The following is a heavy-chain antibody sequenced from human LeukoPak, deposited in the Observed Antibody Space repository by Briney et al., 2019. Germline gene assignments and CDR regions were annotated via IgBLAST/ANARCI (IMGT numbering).Heavy chain of an antibody. V-gene: IGHV4-39*01. CDR2: IYYSGST. Sequence: SETLSLTCTVSGGSISSSSYYWGWIRQPPGKGLEWIGSIYYSGSTYYNPSLKSRVTISVDTSKNQFSLKLSSVTAADTAVYYCARLYHYYDSSGYYYGTFDYWGQGTLVTVSS. CDR3: ARLYHYYDSSGYYYGTFDY. CDR1: GGSISSSSYY. D-gene: IGHD3-22*01. J-gene: IGHJ4*02.